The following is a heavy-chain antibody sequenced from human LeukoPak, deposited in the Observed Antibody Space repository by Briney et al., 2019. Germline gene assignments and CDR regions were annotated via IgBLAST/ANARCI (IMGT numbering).Heavy chain of an antibody. Sequence: PSETLSLTCTVSGGSISSYYWSWIRQPAGKGLERIGRIYTSGSTNYNPSLKSRVTMSVDTSKNQFSLKLSSVTAADTAVYYCARDSPQYCSGGSCYSYMSAFDIWGQGTMVTVSS. CDR2: IYTSGST. CDR1: GGSISSYY. CDR3: ARDSPQYCSGGSCYSYMSAFDI. V-gene: IGHV4-4*07. D-gene: IGHD2-15*01. J-gene: IGHJ3*02.